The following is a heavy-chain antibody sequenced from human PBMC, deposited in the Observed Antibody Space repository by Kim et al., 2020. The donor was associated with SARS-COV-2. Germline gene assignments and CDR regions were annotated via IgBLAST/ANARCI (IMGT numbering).Heavy chain of an antibody. CDR1: GFTFSDYY. D-gene: IGHD3-9*01. J-gene: IGHJ3*02. CDR3: ARDKAHYDILTGYPPGTFDI. CDR2: ISSSSSYT. V-gene: IGHV3-11*06. Sequence: GGSLRLSCAASGFTFSDYYMSWIRQAPGKGLEWVSYISSSSSYTNYADSVKGRFTISRDNAKNSLYLQMNSLRAEDTAVYYCARDKAHYDILTGYPPGTFDIWGQGTMVTVSS.